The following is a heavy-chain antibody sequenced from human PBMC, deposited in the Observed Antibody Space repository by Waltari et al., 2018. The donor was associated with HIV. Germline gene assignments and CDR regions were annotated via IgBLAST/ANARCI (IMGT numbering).Heavy chain of an antibody. J-gene: IGHJ5*02. CDR2: VYYSGST. CDR3: ARFYPDTIFGANWFDP. V-gene: IGHV4-61*01. D-gene: IGHD3-3*01. CDR1: GGSVNNGRYH. Sequence: QVQLQESGPGLVKPSETLSLTCTVSGGSVNNGRYHWSWHRQTPGKGLEWIGYVYYSGSTKNNPSLESRVTISIDTSKNQFSLKMSSGTAADTAVFYCARFYPDTIFGANWFDPWGQGTLVTVSS.